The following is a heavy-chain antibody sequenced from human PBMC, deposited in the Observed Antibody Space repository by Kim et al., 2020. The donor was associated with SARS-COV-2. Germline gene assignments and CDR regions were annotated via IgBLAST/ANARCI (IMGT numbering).Heavy chain of an antibody. V-gene: IGHV4-59*01. CDR1: GGSISSYY. CDR2: IYYSGST. J-gene: IGHJ5*02. D-gene: IGHD6-13*01. CDR3: ARLSIAAAGTGDNWFDP. Sequence: SETLSLTCTVSGGSISSYYWSWIRQPPGKGLEWIGYIYYSGSTNYNPSLKSRVTISVDTSKNQFSLKLSSVTAADTAVYYCARLSIAAAGTGDNWFDPWGQGTLVTVSS.